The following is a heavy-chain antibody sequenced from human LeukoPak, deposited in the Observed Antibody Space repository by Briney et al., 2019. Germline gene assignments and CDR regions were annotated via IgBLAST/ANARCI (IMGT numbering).Heavy chain of an antibody. J-gene: IGHJ5*02. CDR1: GFTFSTYA. CDR3: AKLPREYCSSASCPNWFDP. D-gene: IGHD2-2*01. Sequence: GGSLRLSCAASGFTFSTYAMTWVRQAPGKGPEWVSAISGSGGSTYYADSVKGRFTISRDNSNNTLYLQMNSLRAEDTAVYYCAKLPREYCSSASCPNWFDPWGQGTLVTVSS. V-gene: IGHV3-23*01. CDR2: ISGSGGST.